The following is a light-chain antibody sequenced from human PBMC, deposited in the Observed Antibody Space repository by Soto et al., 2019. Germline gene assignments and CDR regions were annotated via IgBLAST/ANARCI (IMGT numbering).Light chain of an antibody. CDR3: QQYGSSIT. CDR2: GTS. V-gene: IGKV3-20*01. Sequence: EIVLTQSPGTQSLSPGERATLSCRASQSVSSNLAWYQQKPGQAPRLLIYGTSSRATGITDRFSGSGSGTDFTLTISRLEPEDFAVFYCQQYGSSITFGQGTRLEI. CDR1: QSVSSN. J-gene: IGKJ5*01.